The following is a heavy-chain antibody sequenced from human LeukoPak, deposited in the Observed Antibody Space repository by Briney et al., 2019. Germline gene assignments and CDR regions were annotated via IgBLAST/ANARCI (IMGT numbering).Heavy chain of an antibody. J-gene: IGHJ6*03. CDR2: ISGSGGST. V-gene: IGHV3-23*01. Sequence: GGSLRLSCAASGFTFSSYAMSWVRQAPGKGLEWVSAISGSGGSTYYADSVKGRFTISRDTSTNTLYLQLNSLRAEDTATYYCAGYGGSYPYSMDAWGKGTTVTLSS. D-gene: IGHD1-26*01. CDR1: GFTFSSYA. CDR3: AGYGGSYPYSMDA.